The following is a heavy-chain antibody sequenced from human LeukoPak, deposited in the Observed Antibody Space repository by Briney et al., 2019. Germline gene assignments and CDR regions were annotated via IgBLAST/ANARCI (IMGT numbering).Heavy chain of an antibody. Sequence: GGPLRLSCAASGFTFSSYGMHWVRQAPGKGLEWVAVISYDGSNKYYADSVKGRFTISRDNSKNTLYLQMNSLRAEDTAVYYCAKDGNYHDDYYDSSGYYLGGSYYFDYWGQGTLVTVSS. CDR2: ISYDGSNK. D-gene: IGHD3-22*01. CDR1: GFTFSSYG. V-gene: IGHV3-30*18. J-gene: IGHJ4*02. CDR3: AKDGNYHDDYYDSSGYYLGGSYYFDY.